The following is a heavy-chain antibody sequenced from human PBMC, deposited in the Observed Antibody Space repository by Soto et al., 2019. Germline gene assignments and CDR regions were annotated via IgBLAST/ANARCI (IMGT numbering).Heavy chain of an antibody. CDR1: GFTFSTSA. D-gene: IGHD2-15*01. J-gene: IGHJ6*02. CDR3: ARDPPSEKLQPDLGMDV. CDR2: ISGSGRST. V-gene: IGHV3-23*01. Sequence: EVQLLESGGGLVQPGGSLRLSCAASGFTFSTSAMSWVRQVPGKGLEWVSLISGSGRSTDYADSVKGRFIISRDNSKNTVSLQMNSLRAGDSAVYYCARDPPSEKLQPDLGMDVSGQGTTVTVAS.